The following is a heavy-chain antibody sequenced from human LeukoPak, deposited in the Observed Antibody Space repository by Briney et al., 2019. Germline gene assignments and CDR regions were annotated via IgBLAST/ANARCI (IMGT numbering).Heavy chain of an antibody. D-gene: IGHD3-10*01. CDR2: IRSKPHSYAT. Sequence: GGSLRLSCAASGFTFSGSAMHWVRQAAGKGLEWVGRIRSKPHSYATAYAASVKGRFTISRDDSKNMAYLQMNSLKTEDTAVYYCAKDFEGSRSYYCPFDYWGQGTLVTVSS. CDR3: AKDFEGSRSYYCPFDY. V-gene: IGHV3-73*01. CDR1: GFTFSGSA. J-gene: IGHJ4*02.